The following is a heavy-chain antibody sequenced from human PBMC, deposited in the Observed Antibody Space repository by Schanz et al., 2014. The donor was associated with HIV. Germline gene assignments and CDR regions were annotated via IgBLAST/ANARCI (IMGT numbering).Heavy chain of an antibody. CDR1: GFTFSSYG. CDR3: AREGESSGRAGLFDL. Sequence: QVQLVESGGGVVQPGRSLRLSCAASGFTFSSYGMHWVRQAPGKGLEWVAVIWYDGSNKYYADSVKGRFAISREDSKNTVHLQMDSLRPEDTAVYYCAREGESSGRAGLFDLWGQGAMVTVSP. V-gene: IGHV3-33*01. CDR2: IWYDGSNK. J-gene: IGHJ3*01. D-gene: IGHD6-19*01.